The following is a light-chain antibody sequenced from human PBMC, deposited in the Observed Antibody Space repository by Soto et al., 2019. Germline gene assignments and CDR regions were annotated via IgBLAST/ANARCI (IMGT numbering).Light chain of an antibody. CDR2: LGS. CDR1: QSLLHSDGYNY. Sequence: DIVMTQSPLSLPVTPGEPASISCRSSQSLLHSDGYNYLDWYVQKPGQSPRLLIYLGSKRASGIXXXFSXXGXXXXXXXXIXXXXAXDVXVYYXMQGLQTLPTFGPGTKVDIK. CDR3: MQGLQTLPT. V-gene: IGKV2-28*01. J-gene: IGKJ3*01.